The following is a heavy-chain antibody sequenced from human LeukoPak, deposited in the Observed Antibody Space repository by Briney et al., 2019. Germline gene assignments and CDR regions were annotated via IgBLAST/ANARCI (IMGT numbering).Heavy chain of an antibody. Sequence: GGTLRLSCAASGFTFSSYSMNWVRQAPGKGLEWVSSISSSSSYIYYADSVKGRFTISRDNAKNSLYLQMNSLRAEDTAVYYCASEGSDSSGAWGQGTLVTVSS. CDR3: ASEGSDSSGA. D-gene: IGHD6-19*01. V-gene: IGHV3-21*01. J-gene: IGHJ4*02. CDR2: ISSSSSYI. CDR1: GFTFSSYS.